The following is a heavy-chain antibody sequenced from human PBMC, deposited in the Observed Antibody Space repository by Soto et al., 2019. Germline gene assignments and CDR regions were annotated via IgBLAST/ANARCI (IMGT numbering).Heavy chain of an antibody. CDR3: ARQATGYYYGWFDP. D-gene: IGHD3-22*01. CDR1: GGAILDSTYY. J-gene: IGHJ5*02. CDR2: IFYSGGA. V-gene: IGHV4-39*01. Sequence: QLLLQESGPGLVKPSETLSLTCTVSGGAILDSTYYWAWIRQPPGKGLEWIGTIFYSGGAFYTPSLKSRVTMSVDTSKNQFSLKLTSVTAADTAVSFCARQATGYYYGWFDPWGQGTLVTVSS.